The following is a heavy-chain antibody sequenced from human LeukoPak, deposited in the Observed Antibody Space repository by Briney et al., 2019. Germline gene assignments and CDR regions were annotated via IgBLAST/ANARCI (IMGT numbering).Heavy chain of an antibody. CDR3: ARDNWILERYYYYYYMDV. D-gene: IGHD1-20*01. CDR2: ISSSSSTI. V-gene: IGHV3-48*04. Sequence: PGGSLRLSCAASGFTFSSYSMNWVRQAPGKGLEWVSYISSSSSTIYYADSVKGRFTISRDNAKNSLYLQMNSLRAEDTAVYYCARDNWILERYYYYYYMDVWGKGTTVTVSS. J-gene: IGHJ6*03. CDR1: GFTFSSYS.